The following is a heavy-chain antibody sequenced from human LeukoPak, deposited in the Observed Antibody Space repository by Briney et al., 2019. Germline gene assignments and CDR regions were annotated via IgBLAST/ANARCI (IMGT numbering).Heavy chain of an antibody. V-gene: IGHV4-4*02. CDR2: IYHSGST. J-gene: IGHJ4*02. Sequence: SSGTLSFTCAVSGGSISSSNWWSWVRQPPGQGLEWIGEIYHSGSTNYNPSLKSRVTISVDKSKNQFSLKLSSVTAADTAVYYCARDSPMVRGVMMYWGQGTLVTVSS. D-gene: IGHD3-10*01. CDR3: ARDSPMVRGVMMY. CDR1: GGSISSSNW.